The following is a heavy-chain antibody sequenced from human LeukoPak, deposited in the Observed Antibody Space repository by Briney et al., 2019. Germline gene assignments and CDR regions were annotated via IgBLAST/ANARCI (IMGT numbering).Heavy chain of an antibody. CDR3: AREVVATIFSGTKPYYFDY. V-gene: IGHV1-2*06. CDR1: GYTFTGYY. Sequence: ASVKVSCKASGYTFTGYYMHWVRQAPGQGLEWMGRINPNSGGTNYAQKFQGRVTMTRDTSISTAYMELSRLRSDDTAVYYCAREVVATIFSGTKPYYFDYWGPGTLVTVSS. CDR2: INPNSGGT. J-gene: IGHJ4*02. D-gene: IGHD5-12*01.